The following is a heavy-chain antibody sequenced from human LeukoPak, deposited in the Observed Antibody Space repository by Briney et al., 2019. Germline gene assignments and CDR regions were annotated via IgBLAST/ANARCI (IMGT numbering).Heavy chain of an antibody. V-gene: IGHV1-18*01. CDR2: ISAYNGNT. CDR3: ARDRGRAPFDP. D-gene: IGHD3-10*01. Sequence: ASVKVSCKASGYTFSTNGISWVQQAPGQGLEWMGWISAYNGNTNYAQKLQGRVTMTTDTSTSTAYMELRSLRSDDTAVYYCARDRGRAPFDPWGQGTLVTVSS. CDR1: GYTFSTNG. J-gene: IGHJ5*02.